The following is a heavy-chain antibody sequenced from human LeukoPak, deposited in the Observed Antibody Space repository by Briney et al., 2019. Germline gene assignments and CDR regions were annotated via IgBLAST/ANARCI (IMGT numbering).Heavy chain of an antibody. CDR2: ISAYNGNT. V-gene: IGHV1-18*01. CDR1: GYTFTTYG. J-gene: IGHJ4*02. CDR3: ASRSGTYPYYFDY. Sequence: ASVKVSCKASGYTFTTYGISWVRPAPGQGLEWMGWISAYNGNTNYAQKLQGRVTMTTDTSTSTVYMELRSLRSDDTAVYYCASRSGTYPYYFDYWGQGTLVTVSS. D-gene: IGHD1-26*01.